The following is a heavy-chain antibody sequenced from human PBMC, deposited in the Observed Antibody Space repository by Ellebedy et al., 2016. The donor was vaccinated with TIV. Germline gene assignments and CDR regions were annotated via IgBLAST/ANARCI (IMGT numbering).Heavy chain of an antibody. CDR1: GGTFSTYA. D-gene: IGHD1-26*01. CDR3: ARSVSGAYDAFDI. Sequence: AASVKVSCKASGGTFSTYAISWVRQAPGQGLEWVGGIIPVFDTTNYAQKFQGRVTITADESTSTAYMELRSLRSEDTAVYSCARSVSGAYDAFDIWGQGTMITVSS. V-gene: IGHV1-69*13. CDR2: IIPVFDTT. J-gene: IGHJ3*02.